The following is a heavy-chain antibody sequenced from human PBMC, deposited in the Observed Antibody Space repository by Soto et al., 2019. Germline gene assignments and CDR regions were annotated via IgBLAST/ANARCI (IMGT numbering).Heavy chain of an antibody. CDR1: GFTFSSYA. D-gene: IGHD5-12*01. CDR2: ISGSGGST. V-gene: IGHV3-23*01. J-gene: IGHJ4*02. Sequence: PGGYLRLSCAASGFTFSSYAMSWVRQAPGKGLEWVSAISGSGGSTYYADSVKGRFTISRDNSKNTLYLQMNSLRAEDTAVYYCAKYLYSRYAFGYIDYRCQGPLVTVSS. CDR3: AKYLYSRYAFGYIDY.